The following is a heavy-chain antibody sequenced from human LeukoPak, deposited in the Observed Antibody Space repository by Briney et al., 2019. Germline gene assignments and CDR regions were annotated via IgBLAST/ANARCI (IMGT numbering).Heavy chain of an antibody. CDR3: ARARKEYYRDNWFDP. J-gene: IGHJ5*02. Sequence: ASVKVSCKASGYTFTSYGISWVRQAPGQGLEWMGWISAYNGNTNYAQKFQGRVTITADESTSTAYMELSSLRSEDTAVYYCARARKEYYRDNWFDPWGQGTLVTVSS. D-gene: IGHD3-10*01. V-gene: IGHV1-18*01. CDR1: GYTFTSYG. CDR2: ISAYNGNT.